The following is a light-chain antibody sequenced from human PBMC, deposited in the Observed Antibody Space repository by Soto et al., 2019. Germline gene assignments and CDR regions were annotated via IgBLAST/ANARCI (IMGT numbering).Light chain of an antibody. Sequence: DIQMTQSPSSLSASVGDRVTITCRAIQSISSYLNWYQQKPGTAPKLLIYAASSLQSGVPSRCSGSGSGTDFTLTISSLQPEDFATYYCQHSYSTPITFGQGTRLEIK. J-gene: IGKJ5*01. V-gene: IGKV1-39*01. CDR1: QSISSY. CDR2: AAS. CDR3: QHSYSTPIT.